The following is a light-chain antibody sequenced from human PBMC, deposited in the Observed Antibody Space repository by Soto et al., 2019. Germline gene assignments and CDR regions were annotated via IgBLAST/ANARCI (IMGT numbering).Light chain of an antibody. Sequence: DIQMTQSPSSLSASVGDRVTITCRASQGIRHDLGWYQQKPGKAPKRLIYAASSVQSCFPSRFSGSGSGTEFTLTISSLQPEDFATYFCLQHNNYPFTFGPGTKVDIK. CDR2: AAS. CDR1: QGIRHD. V-gene: IGKV1-17*01. CDR3: LQHNNYPFT. J-gene: IGKJ3*01.